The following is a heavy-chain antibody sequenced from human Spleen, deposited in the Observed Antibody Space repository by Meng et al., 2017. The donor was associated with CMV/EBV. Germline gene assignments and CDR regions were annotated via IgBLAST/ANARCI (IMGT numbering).Heavy chain of an antibody. CDR2: IYHSGST. Sequence: GSLRLSCIVSGTPISSGYYWGWIRQSPGKGLEWIGSIYHSGSTYYNPSLKSRVIISVDTSKNQFSLKLTSVTAADTAVYYCAREVSGSNGSSRYGHFHHWGQGTLVTVSS. V-gene: IGHV4-38-2*02. D-gene: IGHD6-13*01. CDR1: GTPISSGYY. J-gene: IGHJ1*01. CDR3: AREVSGSNGSSRYGHFHH.